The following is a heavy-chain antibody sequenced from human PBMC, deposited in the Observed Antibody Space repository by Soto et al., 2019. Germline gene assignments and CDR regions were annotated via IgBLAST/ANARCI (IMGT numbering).Heavy chain of an antibody. CDR3: ARAQCSGGSCPLDY. D-gene: IGHD2-15*01. CDR2: IYYSGST. V-gene: IGHV4-31*03. Sequence: QVQLQESGPGLVKPSQTLSLTCTVSGGSISSGGYYWSWIRQHPGKGLEWIGYIYYSGSTYYTPSTNSRVTIAVDTSKNQFSPKLRSVTAADPAVYYCARAQCSGGSCPLDYWGQGTLVTVSS. J-gene: IGHJ4*02. CDR1: GGSISSGGYY.